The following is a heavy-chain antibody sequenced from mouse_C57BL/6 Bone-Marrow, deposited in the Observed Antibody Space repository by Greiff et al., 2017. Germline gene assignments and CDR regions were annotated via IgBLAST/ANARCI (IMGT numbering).Heavy chain of an antibody. Sequence: VQLKESGPGLAKPSQTLSLTCSVSGYSFTSDYWNWIRKFPGHKLEYMGYISYSGSTYYNPSLKSRISITRDTSKNKYYMQLNSVTTEDTATYYCASKSGSGFWYFDVWGTGTTLTVSS. CDR2: ISYSGST. CDR1: GYSFTSDY. V-gene: IGHV3-8*01. D-gene: IGHD1-1*01. CDR3: ASKSGSGFWYFDV. J-gene: IGHJ1*03.